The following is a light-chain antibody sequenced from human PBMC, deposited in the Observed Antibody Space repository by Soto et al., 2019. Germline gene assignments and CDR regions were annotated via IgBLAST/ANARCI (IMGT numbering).Light chain of an antibody. CDR2: DVS. Sequence: QSVLTQPASVSGSPGQSITISCTGTSSDVGGYNYVSWYQQHPGKAPKLMIYDVSNRPSGVSNRFSGSNSGNTASLTISGLQAEDEADYYCSSYTSSSTLVFGGGTKLTVL. V-gene: IGLV2-14*01. J-gene: IGLJ2*01. CDR1: SSDVGGYNY. CDR3: SSYTSSSTLV.